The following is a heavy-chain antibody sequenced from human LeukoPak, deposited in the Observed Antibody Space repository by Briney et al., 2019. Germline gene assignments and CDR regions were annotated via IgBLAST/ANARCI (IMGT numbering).Heavy chain of an antibody. J-gene: IGHJ6*02. CDR3: ARVSRFYYYYGMDV. V-gene: IGHV4-31*03. Sequence: SETLSLTCTVSGGSISSGGYYWSWIRQHPGKGLEWIGYIYYSGGTYYNPSLKSRVTTSVDTSKNQFSLKLSSVTAADTAVYYCARVSRFYYYYGMDVWGQGTTVTVSS. CDR1: GGSISSGGYY. D-gene: IGHD3-3*02. CDR2: IYYSGGT.